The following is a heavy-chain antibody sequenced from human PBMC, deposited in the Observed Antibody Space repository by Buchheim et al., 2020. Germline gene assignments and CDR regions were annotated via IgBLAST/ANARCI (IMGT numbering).Heavy chain of an antibody. V-gene: IGHV3-21*02. CDR2: IIRTSTSI. CDR1: GFTFSTYT. J-gene: IGHJ1*01. CDR3: ASEYYRGLQH. Sequence: EVPLVESGGGLVKPGGSLRLSCATSGFTFSTYTMNWVRQAPGKGLEWVSSIIRTSTSIYYADSVKGRFTISIDSAKNSLYLQMNSLRAEDTAVYYCASEYYRGLQHGGQGTL. D-gene: IGHD3-10*01.